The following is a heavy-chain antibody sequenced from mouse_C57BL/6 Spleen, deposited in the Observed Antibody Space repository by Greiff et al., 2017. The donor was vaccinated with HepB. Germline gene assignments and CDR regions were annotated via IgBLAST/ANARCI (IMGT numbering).Heavy chain of an antibody. V-gene: IGHV1-82*01. CDR3: ATIYYYGSSWYFDV. CDR1: GYAFSSSW. D-gene: IGHD1-1*01. CDR2: IYPGDGDT. J-gene: IGHJ1*03. Sequence: VKLQESGPELVKPGASVKISCKASGYAFSSSWMNWVKQRPGKGLEWIGRIYPGDGDTNYNGKFKGKATLTADKSSSTAYMQLSSLTSEDSAVYFCATIYYYGSSWYFDVWGTGTTVTVSS.